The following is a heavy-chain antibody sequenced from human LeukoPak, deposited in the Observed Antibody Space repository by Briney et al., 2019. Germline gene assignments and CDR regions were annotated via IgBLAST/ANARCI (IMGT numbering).Heavy chain of an antibody. CDR2: ISGSGGDT. CDR3: AKDFYSGWYTDLDY. D-gene: IGHD6-13*01. J-gene: IGHJ4*02. V-gene: IGHV3-23*01. CDR1: GFTFSSYA. Sequence: GGSLRLSCAASGFTFSSYAMSWVRQAPGKGLEWVSGISGSGGDTYYADSAKGRFTVSRDNSKNTLYLQMNSLRSEGTAVYYCAKDFYSGWYTDLDYWGQGTLVTVSS.